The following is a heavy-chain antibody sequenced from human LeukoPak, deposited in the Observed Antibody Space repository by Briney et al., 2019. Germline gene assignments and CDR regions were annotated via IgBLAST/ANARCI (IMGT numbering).Heavy chain of an antibody. D-gene: IGHD2-15*01. V-gene: IGHV1-8*01. Sequence: GASVKVSCKGSGYNFDRYGVNWVRQAPGQGLEWVGWISTYNGNTFYAQKFQGRVTMTRNTSISTAYMELSSLRSEDTAVYYCARLGYCSGGSCYPSFDYWGQGTLVTVSS. CDR1: GYNFDRYG. J-gene: IGHJ4*02. CDR2: ISTYNGNT. CDR3: ARLGYCSGGSCYPSFDY.